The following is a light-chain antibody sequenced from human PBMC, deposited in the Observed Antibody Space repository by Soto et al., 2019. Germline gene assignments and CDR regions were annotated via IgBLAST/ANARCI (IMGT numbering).Light chain of an antibody. Sequence: DIQMTQSPSPLSASVGDRVTITCRASQTITTYLNWYQQKPGKAPQLLIYGASSLQSGVPSRFTGSGSGTDFTLTISSLQPEDFATYHCQQSHSTPWTFGQGTEVEIK. CDR3: QQSHSTPWT. CDR1: QTITTY. J-gene: IGKJ1*01. CDR2: GAS. V-gene: IGKV1-39*01.